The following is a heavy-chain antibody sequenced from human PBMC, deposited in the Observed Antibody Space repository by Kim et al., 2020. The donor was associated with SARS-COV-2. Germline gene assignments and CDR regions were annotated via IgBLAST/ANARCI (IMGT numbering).Heavy chain of an antibody. CDR3: ARDLSLYTSSSMFEC. CDR1: GFSFREYN. CDR2: VTCGGGGT. J-gene: IGHJ6*01. D-gene: IGHD6-6*01. Sequence: GGSLRLSCAGSGFSFREYNIHWVRQAPGKGLECVSVVTCGGGGTYYADSVNGRFTIARDNRKNSLYLQMNTLTTEDTCLYYCARDLSLYTSSSMFECWG. V-gene: IGHV3-43*01.